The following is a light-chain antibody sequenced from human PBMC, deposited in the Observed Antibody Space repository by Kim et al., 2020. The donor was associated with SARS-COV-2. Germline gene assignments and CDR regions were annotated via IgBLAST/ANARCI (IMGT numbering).Light chain of an antibody. V-gene: IGKV1-12*01. CDR3: QQAKAFPIT. CDR2: AAS. Sequence: AAVGNRVAITDRASQGLCSGLDWYQQKPGKPPNLLIYAASRLQDGVPSRFSASESGTDFTLTITSVQPEDFATYFCQQAKAFPITFGQGTRLEIK. J-gene: IGKJ5*01. CDR1: QGLCSG.